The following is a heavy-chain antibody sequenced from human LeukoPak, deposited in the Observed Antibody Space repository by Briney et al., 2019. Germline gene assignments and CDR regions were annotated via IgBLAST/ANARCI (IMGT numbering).Heavy chain of an antibody. J-gene: IGHJ4*02. CDR1: GFTFRSYE. Sequence: GGSLRLSCAASGFTFRSYEMNWVRQAPGKGLEWGSYISGSGNTIYYADSVKGRFTISRDNAKDSLYLQINSLRAEDTAFYYCAREPIAPTGHPFDYWGQGTLVTVSS. D-gene: IGHD6-13*01. V-gene: IGHV3-48*03. CDR2: ISGSGNTI. CDR3: AREPIAPTGHPFDY.